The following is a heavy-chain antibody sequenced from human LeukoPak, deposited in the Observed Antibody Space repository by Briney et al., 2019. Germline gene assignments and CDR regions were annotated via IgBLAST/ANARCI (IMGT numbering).Heavy chain of an antibody. J-gene: IGHJ4*02. CDR3: TRVRSGNDFDY. Sequence: GGSLRLSCTASGFTFGDYAMSWVRQAPGKGLEWGGFIRSKAYGGTTQYAASVKGRFSISRDDSKSIAYLQMSSLKTEDTAVYYCTRVRSGNDFDYWGQGTPVTVSS. D-gene: IGHD3-10*01. CDR2: IRSKAYGGTT. V-gene: IGHV3-49*04. CDR1: GFTFGDYA.